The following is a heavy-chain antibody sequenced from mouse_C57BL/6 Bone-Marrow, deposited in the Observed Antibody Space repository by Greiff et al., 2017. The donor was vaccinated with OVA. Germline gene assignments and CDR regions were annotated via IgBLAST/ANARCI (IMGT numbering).Heavy chain of an antibody. Sequence: QVQLQQSGPELVKPGASVKISCKASGYAFSSSWMNWVKQRPGKGLEWIGRIYPGDGDTNYNGKFKGKATLTADKSSSTAYMQLSSLTSEDSAVYFCAFVGYYYWYFDVWGTGTTVTVSS. CDR2: IYPGDGDT. CDR1: GYAFSSSW. CDR3: AFVGYYYWYFDV. D-gene: IGHD2-3*01. J-gene: IGHJ1*03. V-gene: IGHV1-82*01.